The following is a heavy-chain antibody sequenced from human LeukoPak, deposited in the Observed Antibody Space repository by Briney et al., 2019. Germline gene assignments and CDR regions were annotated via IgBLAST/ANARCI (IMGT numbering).Heavy chain of an antibody. Sequence: GESLKISCKGSGYSFTNYWIGWVRQMPGKGLEWMGIIYPGDPDTRYSPSFQGQVTISADKSISTAYLRWSSLKASDTAMYYCARPTSTQEYSSDYWGQGTLVTVSS. D-gene: IGHD6-6*01. V-gene: IGHV5-51*01. CDR1: GYSFTNYW. CDR2: IYPGDPDT. J-gene: IGHJ4*02. CDR3: ARPTSTQEYSSDY.